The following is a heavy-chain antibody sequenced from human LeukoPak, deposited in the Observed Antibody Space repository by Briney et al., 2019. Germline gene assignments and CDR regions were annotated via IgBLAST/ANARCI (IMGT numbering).Heavy chain of an antibody. D-gene: IGHD6-19*01. CDR1: GFTFSRFL. CDR2: IGNDGRTT. Sequence: PGGSLRLSCAASGFTFSRFLMHWVRQAPGKGLVWVSLIGNDGRTTRYADSVKGRFTISRDNAKNTLYLEMNSLRAEDTAVYYCARDLAGSIDYWGQGTLVTVSS. CDR3: ARDLAGSIDY. V-gene: IGHV3-74*01. J-gene: IGHJ4*02.